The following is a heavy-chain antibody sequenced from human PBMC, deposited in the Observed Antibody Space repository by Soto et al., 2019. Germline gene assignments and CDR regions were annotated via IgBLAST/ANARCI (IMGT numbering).Heavy chain of an antibody. J-gene: IGHJ3*01. CDR1: GCSISSSNW. CDR2: IYYSGTT. V-gene: IGHV4-28*03. D-gene: IGHD3-10*01. CDR3: ARVWGGAFDF. Sequence: SETLSLTCAVSGCSISSSNWCGWIRQPPGKGLEWIGYIYYSGTTYYNPSLKSRVTISVDTSKNRFSLRLSSVTAADTAVYYCARVWGGAFDFWGQGTMVTVS.